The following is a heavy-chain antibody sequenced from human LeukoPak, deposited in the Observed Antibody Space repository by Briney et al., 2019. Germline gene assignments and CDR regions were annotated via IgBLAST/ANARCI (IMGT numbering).Heavy chain of an antibody. J-gene: IGHJ6*01. V-gene: IGHV5-51*01. CDR3: ARHQSDHWGQTGPLGMDV. Sequence: GESLKISWKGSGYIFTSYWIGWVRQMPGKGLEWMVIIYPGDSDTRYSPSFQGQVTISADKSISTAYLQWSSLKASDTAIYYCARHQSDHWGQTGPLGMDVWGQGTTVPVSS. CDR1: GYIFTSYW. CDR2: IYPGDSDT. D-gene: IGHD1-1*01.